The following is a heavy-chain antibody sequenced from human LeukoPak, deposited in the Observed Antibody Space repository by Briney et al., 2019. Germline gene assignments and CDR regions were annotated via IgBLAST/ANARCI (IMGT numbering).Heavy chain of an antibody. J-gene: IGHJ4*02. CDR2: ISYDGSNK. Sequence: GGSLRLSCAASGFTFSSYGMHWVRQAPGKGQEWVAVISYDGSNKYYADSVKGRFTVSRDNSKNTLYLQMSSLRAEDTAVYHCAKDRGDIVVVIVATFSFDNWGQGTLVTVSS. D-gene: IGHD2-15*01. CDR3: AKDRGDIVVVIVATFSFDN. CDR1: GFTFSSYG. V-gene: IGHV3-30*18.